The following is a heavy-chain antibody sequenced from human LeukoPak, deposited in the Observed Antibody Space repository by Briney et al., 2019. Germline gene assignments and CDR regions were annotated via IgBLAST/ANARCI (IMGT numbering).Heavy chain of an antibody. J-gene: IGHJ5*02. Sequence: ASVKVSCKASGYTLTDFYMHWVRQAPGQGLEYLGWINPKSGDTGYAQKFQGRVKMTRDTSNSTVYMELSSLTSDDTAVYYCARGTRDIVLVPTALRSWFDPWGQGTLVTVSS. CDR3: ARGTRDIVLVPTALRSWFDP. V-gene: IGHV1-2*02. D-gene: IGHD2-2*01. CDR2: INPKSGDT. CDR1: GYTLTDFY.